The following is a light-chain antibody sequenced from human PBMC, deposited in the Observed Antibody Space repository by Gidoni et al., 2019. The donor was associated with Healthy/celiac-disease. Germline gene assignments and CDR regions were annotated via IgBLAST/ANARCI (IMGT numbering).Light chain of an antibody. CDR1: QSISSY. CDR3: QQSYSTLMYT. J-gene: IGKJ2*01. CDR2: AAS. Sequence: DRVTITCRASQSISSYLNWYQQQPGKAPKLLIYAASSLQSGVPSRFSGSGSGTDFTLTISSLQPEDFATYYCQQSYSTLMYTFGQGTKLEIK. V-gene: IGKV1-39*01.